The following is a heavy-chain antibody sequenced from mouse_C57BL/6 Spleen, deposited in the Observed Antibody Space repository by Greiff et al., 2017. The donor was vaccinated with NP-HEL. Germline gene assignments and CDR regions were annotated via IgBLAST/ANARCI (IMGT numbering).Heavy chain of an antibody. D-gene: IGHD2-4*01. J-gene: IGHJ3*01. V-gene: IGHV1-53*01. Sequence: QVQLQQPGTELVKPGASVKLSCKASGYTFTSYWMSWVKQRPGQGLEWIGNINPSNGCTNYTEKFKSKVTLTVDKSSSTAYMQLSSLTSEDSAVYYCAYEDDGEGCAYWGQGTLVTVSA. CDR1: GYTFTSYW. CDR3: AYEDDGEGCAY. CDR2: INPSNGCT.